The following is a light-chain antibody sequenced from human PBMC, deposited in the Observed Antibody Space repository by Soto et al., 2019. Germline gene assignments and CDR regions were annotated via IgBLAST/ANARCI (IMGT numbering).Light chain of an antibody. Sequence: QLVLTQPSSLSASPGASPSLTCTLRSDINVGTYNIYWYQQKPGSPPQYLLKFKSDSDKHQGSGVPSRFSGSKDASANAGILLISELQSEDEADYYCMIWHSSAWVFGGGTKVTVL. J-gene: IGLJ3*02. CDR3: MIWHSSAWV. CDR2: FKSDSDK. V-gene: IGLV5-45*02. CDR1: SDINVGTYN.